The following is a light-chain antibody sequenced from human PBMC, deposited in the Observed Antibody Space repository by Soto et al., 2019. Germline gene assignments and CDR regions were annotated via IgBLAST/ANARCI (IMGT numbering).Light chain of an antibody. J-gene: IGKJ1*01. CDR1: QSVGNN. V-gene: IGKV3-15*01. CDR2: GAY. Sequence: EIVLTQSPATLSVSPGERTPLSCRASQSVGNNLAWYQQKPVQAPRLLIYGAYTRATGIPARFSGSGSGTDFTLTISSLKSEDFAVYFCQHYNYWTPKTFGQGTKVDIK. CDR3: QHYNYWTPKT.